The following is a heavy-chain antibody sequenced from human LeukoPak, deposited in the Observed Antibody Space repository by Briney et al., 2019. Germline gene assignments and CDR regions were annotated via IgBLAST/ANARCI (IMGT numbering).Heavy chain of an antibody. V-gene: IGHV3-11*01. Sequence: PGGSLRLSCAASGFTVSSNYMTWIRQAPGKGLEWVSYISSSGSTMYYADSVKGRFTISRDNAKNSLYLQMNSLRAEDTAVYYCARRVATRSPSYYFDYWGQGTLVTVSS. J-gene: IGHJ4*02. CDR2: ISSSGSTM. CDR3: ARRVATRSPSYYFDY. D-gene: IGHD6-6*01. CDR1: GFTVSSNY.